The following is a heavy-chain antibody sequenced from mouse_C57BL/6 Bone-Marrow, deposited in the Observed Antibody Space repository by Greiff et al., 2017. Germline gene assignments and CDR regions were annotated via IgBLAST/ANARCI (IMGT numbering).Heavy chain of an antibody. CDR3: TTRSYGPFAY. CDR1: GFNIKDDY. J-gene: IGHJ3*01. V-gene: IGHV14-4*01. CDR2: IDPENGDT. Sequence: VHVKQSGAELVRPGASVKLSCTASGFNIKDDYMHWVKQRPEQGLEWIGWIDPENGDTEYASKFQGKATITADTSSNTAYLQLSSLTSEDTAVYYCTTRSYGPFAYWGQGTLVTVSA. D-gene: IGHD2-12*01.